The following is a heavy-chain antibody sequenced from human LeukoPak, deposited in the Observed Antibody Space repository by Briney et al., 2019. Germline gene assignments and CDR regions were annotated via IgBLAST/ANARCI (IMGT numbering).Heavy chain of an antibody. Sequence: PSETLSLTCAVYGGSFSGYYWGWIRQPPGKGLEWIGEINHSGSTNYNPSLKSRVTISVDTSKNQFSLKLSSVTAADTAVYYCARVKVVVVVAATYARGYYFDYWGQGTLVTVSS. CDR2: INHSGST. CDR3: ARVKVVVVVAATYARGYYFDY. J-gene: IGHJ4*02. D-gene: IGHD2-15*01. V-gene: IGHV4-34*01. CDR1: GGSFSGYY.